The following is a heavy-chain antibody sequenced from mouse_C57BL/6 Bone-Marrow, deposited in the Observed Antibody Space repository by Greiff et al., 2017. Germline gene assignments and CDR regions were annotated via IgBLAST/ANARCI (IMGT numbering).Heavy chain of an antibody. CDR1: GYTFTSYW. J-gene: IGHJ3*01. Sequence: QVQLQQPGAELVRPGSSVKLSCKASGYTFTSYWMHWVKQRPIQGLEWIGNIDPSDSETHYNQKFKDKATLTVDKSSSTAYMQLSGLTSEDSAVYYCAQALGGNLRFAYWGQGTLVTVSA. CDR2: IDPSDSET. CDR3: AQALGGNLRFAY. D-gene: IGHD2-1*01. V-gene: IGHV1-52*01.